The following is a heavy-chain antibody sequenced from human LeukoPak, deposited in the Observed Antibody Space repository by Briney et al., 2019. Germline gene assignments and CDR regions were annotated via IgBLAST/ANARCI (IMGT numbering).Heavy chain of an antibody. Sequence: ASVKVSCKASGYTFTSYGISWVRQAPGQGLEWVGWISAYNGNTNYAQKLQGRVTMTTDTSTSTAYMELRSLRSDDTAVYYCARDSMVRGVIRLNWFDPWGQGTLVTVSS. V-gene: IGHV1-18*01. CDR1: GYTFTSYG. CDR3: ARDSMVRGVIRLNWFDP. J-gene: IGHJ5*02. CDR2: ISAYNGNT. D-gene: IGHD3-10*01.